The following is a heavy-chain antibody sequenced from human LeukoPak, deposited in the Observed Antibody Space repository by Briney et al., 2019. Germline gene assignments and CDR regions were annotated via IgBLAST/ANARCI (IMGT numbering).Heavy chain of an antibody. CDR1: GGSISSGSYY. Sequence: PSETLSPTCTVSGGSISSGSYYWSWIRQPAGKGLEWIGRIYTSGSTNYNPSLKSRVTISVDTSKNQFSLKLSSVTAADTAVYYCARAKYLRYYFDYWGQGTLVTVSS. J-gene: IGHJ4*02. CDR3: ARAKYLRYYFDY. V-gene: IGHV4-61*02. CDR2: IYTSGST. D-gene: IGHD2-2*02.